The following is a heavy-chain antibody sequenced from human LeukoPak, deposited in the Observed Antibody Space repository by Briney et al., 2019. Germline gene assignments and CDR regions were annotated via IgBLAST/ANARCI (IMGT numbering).Heavy chain of an antibody. J-gene: IGHJ6*03. V-gene: IGHV3-48*01. CDR3: ARAYYYYMDV. CDR1: GFTFSSYS. Sequence: GGSLRLSCAASGFTFSSYSMNWVRQAPGKGLEWVSYISSSSTIYYADSVKGRFTISRDNAKNSLYLQMNSLRAEDTAVYYCARAYYYYMDVWGKGTTVTVSS. CDR2: ISSSSTI.